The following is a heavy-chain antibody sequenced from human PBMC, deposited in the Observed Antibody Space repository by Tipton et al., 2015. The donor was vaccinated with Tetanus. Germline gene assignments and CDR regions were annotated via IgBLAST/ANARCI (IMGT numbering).Heavy chain of an antibody. CDR2: ISGSGGST. J-gene: IGHJ6*02. V-gene: IGHV3-23*01. D-gene: IGHD6-13*01. CDR1: GFTFSSYA. CDR3: AKSGEFEQQLGGNYYYYYGMDV. Sequence: SLRLSCAASGFTFSSYAMGWVRQAPGKGLEWVSAISGSGGSTYYADSVKGRFTISRDNSKNTLYLQMNSLRAEDTAVYYCAKSGEFEQQLGGNYYYYYGMDVWGQGTTVTVSS.